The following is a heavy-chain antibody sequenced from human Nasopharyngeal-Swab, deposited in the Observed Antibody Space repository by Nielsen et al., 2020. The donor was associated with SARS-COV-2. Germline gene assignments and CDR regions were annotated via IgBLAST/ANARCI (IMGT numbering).Heavy chain of an antibody. J-gene: IGHJ6*03. V-gene: IGHV4-59*01. CDR2: IYYSGST. Sequence: RQAPGKGLEWIGYIYYSGSTNDNPSLKSGVNISVDRTKTQFYLKLNSVTAADTAVYFCARDPGTLYYYYYMDVWGKGTTVTVSS. CDR3: ARDPGTLYYYYYMDV.